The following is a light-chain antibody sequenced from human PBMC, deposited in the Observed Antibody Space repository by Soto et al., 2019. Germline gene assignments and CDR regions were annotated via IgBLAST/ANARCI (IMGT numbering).Light chain of an antibody. CDR3: PQYCSSPFN. CDR1: QSVSSSY. J-gene: IGKJ3*01. V-gene: IGKV3-20*01. Sequence: EIVLTQSPGTLSLSPGERATLSCRASQSVSSSYLAWYQQKPGQAPRLLIYGASSRATGIPDRFSGSGSGTDFTLTISQLEPEDFAVYYCPQYCSSPFNFGPWTKVDIK. CDR2: GAS.